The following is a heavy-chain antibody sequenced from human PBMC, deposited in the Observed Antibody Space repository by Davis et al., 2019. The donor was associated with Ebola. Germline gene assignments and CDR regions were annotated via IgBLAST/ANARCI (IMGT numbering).Heavy chain of an antibody. CDR3: AKDLRLGSYSDDY. J-gene: IGHJ4*02. Sequence: GESLKISCAGSGFTFSDYYMSWIRQAPGKGLEWVSFISGSGTTVSYADSVRGRFTISRDNSKNTLYLQMNSLRADDTAVYYCAKDLRLGSYSDDYWGQGTLVTVSS. V-gene: IGHV3-11*01. D-gene: IGHD1-26*01. CDR2: ISGSGTTV. CDR1: GFTFSDYY.